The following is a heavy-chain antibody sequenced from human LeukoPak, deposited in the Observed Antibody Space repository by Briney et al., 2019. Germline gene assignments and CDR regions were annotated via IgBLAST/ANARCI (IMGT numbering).Heavy chain of an antibody. J-gene: IGHJ4*02. Sequence: GGSLRLSCAASGFTFSSYAMSWVRQAPGKGLEWVSAISGSGGSTYYADSVKGRFTISRDNSKNTLYLQMNGLRAEDTAVYYCAKDSLKIGSGYPFDYWGQGTLVTVSS. CDR2: ISGSGGST. D-gene: IGHD3-22*01. V-gene: IGHV3-23*01. CDR3: AKDSLKIGSGYPFDY. CDR1: GFTFSSYA.